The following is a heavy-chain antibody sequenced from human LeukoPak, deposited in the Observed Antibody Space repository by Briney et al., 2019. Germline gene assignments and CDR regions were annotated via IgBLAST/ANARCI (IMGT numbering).Heavy chain of an antibody. CDR1: GFTFGNAW. CDR2: IKSKTDGGTT. CDR3: TTDEAAGTDY. Sequence: TGGSLRLSCAASGFTFGNAWMSWVRQAPGKGLEWVGRIKSKTDGGTTDYAAPVKGRFTISRDDSKNTLFLQMSRLRTEDTAVYYCTTDEAAGTDYWGQGTLVTVSS. D-gene: IGHD6-13*01. V-gene: IGHV3-15*01. J-gene: IGHJ4*02.